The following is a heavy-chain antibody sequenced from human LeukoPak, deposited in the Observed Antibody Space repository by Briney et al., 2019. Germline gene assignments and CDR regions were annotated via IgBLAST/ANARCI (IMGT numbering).Heavy chain of an antibody. V-gene: IGHV4-61*02. CDR3: ARHAGNTIFGVVINNWFDP. CDR2: IYTSGST. D-gene: IGHD3-3*01. Sequence: NPSQTLSLTCTVSGGSISSDNYFWNWIRQPAGKGLEWIGRIYTSGSTNYNPSLKSRVTISVDTSKNQFSLKLSSVTAADTAVYYCARHAGNTIFGVVINNWFDPWGQGTLVTVSS. J-gene: IGHJ5*02. CDR1: GGSISSDNYF.